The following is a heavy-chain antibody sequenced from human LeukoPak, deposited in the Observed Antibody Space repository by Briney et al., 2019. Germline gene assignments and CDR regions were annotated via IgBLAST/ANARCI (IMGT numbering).Heavy chain of an antibody. V-gene: IGHV4-4*07. CDR3: ARVYSGYDLPGSLANYYFDY. CDR1: GGSISSYY. Sequence: SETLSLTCTVSGGSISSYYWSWIRQTAGKGLEGIGRFYSGGSTDYNPSLKSRVTMSVDTSKNQFSLRLSSVTAADTAVYYCARVYSGYDLPGSLANYYFDYWGQGTLVTVSS. J-gene: IGHJ4*02. D-gene: IGHD5-12*01. CDR2: FYSGGST.